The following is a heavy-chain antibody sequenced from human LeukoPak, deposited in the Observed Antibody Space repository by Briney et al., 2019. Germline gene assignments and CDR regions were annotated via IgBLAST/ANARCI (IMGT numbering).Heavy chain of an antibody. CDR1: GFTVSSNY. Sequence: GGSLRLSCAASGFTVSSNYTSWVRQAPGKGLEWVSVIYSGGSTYYADSVKGRFTISRDSSKNTVYLQMNSLRAEDTAVYYCARDLNYDSAYWGQGTLVTVSS. CDR3: ARDLNYDSAY. CDR2: IYSGGST. V-gene: IGHV3-53*01. D-gene: IGHD3-22*01. J-gene: IGHJ4*02.